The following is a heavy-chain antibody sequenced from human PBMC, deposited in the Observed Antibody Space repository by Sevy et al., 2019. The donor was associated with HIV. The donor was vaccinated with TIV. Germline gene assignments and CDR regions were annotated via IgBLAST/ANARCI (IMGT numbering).Heavy chain of an antibody. CDR3: ARLSTARGESNWFDP. V-gene: IGHV1-18*01. CDR1: GYTFSTYG. D-gene: IGHD3-16*01. CDR2: IGAYNGNR. J-gene: IGHJ5*02. Sequence: ASVEVSCKASGYTFSTYGISWVRQAPGQGLEWMGWIGAYNGNRKYAQKFQDRITMTTDTSTSTAYMELRSLRSDDTAVYFCARLSTARGESNWFDPWGQGTLVTVSS.